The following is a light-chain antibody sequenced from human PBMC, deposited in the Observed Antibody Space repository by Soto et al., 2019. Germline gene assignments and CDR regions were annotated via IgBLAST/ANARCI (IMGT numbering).Light chain of an antibody. Sequence: DIQMTQSPSTLSASVGDRVTISCRSSQSINIWLSWYQLRPGKAPKLLISDASNLMSGIPSRFSGSGSGTEFTLTISGLQPDDFASYYCQQHKSNPVTFGGGTKVEIK. V-gene: IGKV1-5*01. CDR3: QQHKSNPVT. CDR2: DAS. J-gene: IGKJ4*01. CDR1: QSINIW.